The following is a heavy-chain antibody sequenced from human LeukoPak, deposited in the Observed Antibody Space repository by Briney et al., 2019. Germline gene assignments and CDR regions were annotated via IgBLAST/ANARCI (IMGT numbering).Heavy chain of an antibody. V-gene: IGHV3-23*01. CDR1: GFTFTNYA. Sequence: GGSLRLSCAASGFTFTNYAMSWVRQAPGKGLEWVSTISGSGGSTYDADTVKGRFTISRDNSKNTLYLQMNSLRAEDTAVYYCAKDRTRLQSGGNYYYGMDVWGQGTTVTVSS. CDR3: AKDRTRLQSGGNYYYGMDV. D-gene: IGHD5-24*01. J-gene: IGHJ6*02. CDR2: ISGSGGST.